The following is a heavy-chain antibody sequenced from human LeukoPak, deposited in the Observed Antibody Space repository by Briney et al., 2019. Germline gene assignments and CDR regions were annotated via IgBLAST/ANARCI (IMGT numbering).Heavy chain of an antibody. V-gene: IGHV4-59*12. J-gene: IGHJ4*02. CDR1: GGSISSYY. Sequence: SETLSLTCTVSGGSISSYYWSWIRQPPGKGLEWIGYIYYSGSTNYNPSLKSRVTISVDTSKNQFSLKLSSVTAADTAVYYCARERAELGLIDYWGQGTLVTVSS. CDR3: ARERAELGLIDY. CDR2: IYYSGST. D-gene: IGHD1-7*01.